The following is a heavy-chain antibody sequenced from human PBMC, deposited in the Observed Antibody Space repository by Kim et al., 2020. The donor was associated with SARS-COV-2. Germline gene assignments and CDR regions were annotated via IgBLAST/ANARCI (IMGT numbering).Heavy chain of an antibody. CDR1: GDSVSTNSGL. CDR2: TYYRSKWST. V-gene: IGHV6-1*01. Sequence: SQTLSLTCTISGDSVSTNSGLWNWIRQSPSRGLEWLGRTYYRSKWSTDYAVSVRGRITINPDTSKNQVSLQLNSVTPEDTAVYYCARTTFQSLPHYWGQGTLVTVSS. J-gene: IGHJ4*02. CDR3: ARTTFQSLPHY. D-gene: IGHD1-26*01.